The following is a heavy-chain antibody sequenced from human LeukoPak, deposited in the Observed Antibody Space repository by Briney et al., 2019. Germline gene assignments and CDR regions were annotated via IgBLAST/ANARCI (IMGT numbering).Heavy chain of an antibody. CDR1: GFTFSSYA. D-gene: IGHD5-18*01. J-gene: IGHJ4*02. V-gene: IGHV3-23*01. CDR2: ISGSGGST. Sequence: GGSLRLSCAASGFTFSSYAMSWVRQAPGKGLEWVSAISGSGGSTYYADSVKGRFTISRDNSKNTLYLQMNSLRAEDTAVYYCAKDFYDTGVYTATVYYFDYWGQGTLVTVSS. CDR3: AKDFYDTGVYTATVYYFDY.